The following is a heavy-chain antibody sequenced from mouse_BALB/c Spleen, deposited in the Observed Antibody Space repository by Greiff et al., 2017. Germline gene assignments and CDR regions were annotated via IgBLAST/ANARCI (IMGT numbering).Heavy chain of an antibody. CDR2: ISNGGGST. CDR1: GFTFSSYT. Sequence: EVKLVESGGGLVQPGGSLKLSCAASGFTFSSYTMSWVRQTPEKRLEWVAYISNGGGSTYYPDTVKGRFTISRDNAKNTLYLQMSSLKSEDTAMYYCARHPPYRCDVEVPLYYFDYWGQGTTLTVSS. J-gene: IGHJ2*01. CDR3: ARHPPYRCDVEVPLYYFDY. D-gene: IGHD2-14*01. V-gene: IGHV5-12-2*01.